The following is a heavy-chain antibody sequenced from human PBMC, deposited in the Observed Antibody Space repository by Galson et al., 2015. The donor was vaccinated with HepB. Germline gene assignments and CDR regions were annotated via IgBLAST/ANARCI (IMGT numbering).Heavy chain of an antibody. CDR3: ATYEYSSGWFPRSFDY. V-gene: IGHV1-24*01. CDR1: GYTLTELS. D-gene: IGHD6-19*01. J-gene: IGHJ4*02. Sequence: SVKVSCKVSGYTLTELSMHWVRQAPGKGLEWMGGFDPEDGETIYAQKFQGRVTMTEDTSTDTAYMELSSLRSEDTAVYYCATYEYSSGWFPRSFDYWGQGTLVTVSS. CDR2: FDPEDGET.